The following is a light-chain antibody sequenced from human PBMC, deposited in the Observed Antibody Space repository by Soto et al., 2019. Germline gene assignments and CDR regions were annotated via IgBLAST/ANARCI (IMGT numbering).Light chain of an antibody. Sequence: QSVLTQPPSASGTPGQRVTISCSGSSSNIGSNYVYWYQQLPGTAPKLLFYRNNQRPSGVPDRFSGSKSGTSASLAISGLRSEDEADYYCAAWDDSDVVFGGGTKVTVL. J-gene: IGLJ2*01. V-gene: IGLV1-47*01. CDR1: SSNIGSNY. CDR3: AAWDDSDVV. CDR2: RNN.